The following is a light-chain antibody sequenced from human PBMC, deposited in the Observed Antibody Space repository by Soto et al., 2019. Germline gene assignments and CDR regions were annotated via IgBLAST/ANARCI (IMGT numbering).Light chain of an antibody. Sequence: QSALTQPASVSGSPGQSITISCTGTSSDVGGYNYVSWYQQHPGKAPKLMIYDVSNRPSGVSNRFSGSKSGNTASLTISGHRDEDEADYYCNSYTSRSTVVFGGGTKLTVL. V-gene: IGLV2-14*01. CDR3: NSYTSRSTVV. CDR1: SSDVGGYNY. CDR2: DVS. J-gene: IGLJ2*01.